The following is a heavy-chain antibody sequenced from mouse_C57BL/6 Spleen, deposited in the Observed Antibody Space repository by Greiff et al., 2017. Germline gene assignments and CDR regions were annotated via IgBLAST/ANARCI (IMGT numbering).Heavy chain of an antibody. CDR1: GYTFTSYW. Sequence: EVQLQQSGTVLARPGASVKMSCKTSGYTFTSYWMHWVKQRPGQGLEWIGAIYPGNSDTSYNQKFKGKAKLTAATSASNAYMELSSLTNEDSAVLYCTRFELRLERDYWGQGTTLTVSS. CDR3: TRFELRLERDY. J-gene: IGHJ2*01. V-gene: IGHV1-5*01. CDR2: IYPGNSDT. D-gene: IGHD4-1*01.